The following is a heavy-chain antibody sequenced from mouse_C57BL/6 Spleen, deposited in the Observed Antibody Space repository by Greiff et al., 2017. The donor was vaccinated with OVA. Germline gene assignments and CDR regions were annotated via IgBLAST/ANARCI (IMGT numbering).Heavy chain of an antibody. J-gene: IGHJ2*01. CDR1: GYAFSSSW. V-gene: IGHV1-82*01. CDR2: IYPGDGDT. D-gene: IGHD2-3*01. Sequence: QVQLKESGPELVKPGASVKISCKASGYAFSSSWMNWVKQRPGKGLEWIGRIYPGDGDTNYNGKFKGKATLTADKSSSTAYMQLSSLTSEDSAVYFCARDGYYPLGYWGQGTTLTVSS. CDR3: ARDGYYPLGY.